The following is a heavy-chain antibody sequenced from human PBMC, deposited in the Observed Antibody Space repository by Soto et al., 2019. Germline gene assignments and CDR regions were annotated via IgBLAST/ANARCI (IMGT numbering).Heavy chain of an antibody. V-gene: IGHV3-74*01. CDR1: GFTLNNYW. D-gene: IGHD6-13*01. Sequence: PGGSLRLSCAASGFTLNNYWMHWVRQAPWMGLVWVSRINGDATSTSYADSVKGRFTISRDNARNTLYLQMNSLRAEDTALYYCARGDIAAETFFYYYGMDLWGQGTTVTVSS. J-gene: IGHJ6*02. CDR3: ARGDIAAETFFYYYGMDL. CDR2: INGDATST.